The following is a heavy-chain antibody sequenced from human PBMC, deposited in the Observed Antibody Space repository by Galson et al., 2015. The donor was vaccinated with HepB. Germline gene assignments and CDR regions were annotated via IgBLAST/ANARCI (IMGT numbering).Heavy chain of an antibody. CDR3: AKGQIAVAGSFDY. CDR2: ISWNSGSI. CDR1: GFTFDDYA. Sequence: SLRLSCAASGFTFDDYAMHWVRQAPGKGLEWVSGISWNSGSIGYADSVKGRFTISRDNAKNSLYLQMNSLRAEDTALYYCAKGQIAVAGSFDYWGQGTLVTVSS. V-gene: IGHV3-9*01. J-gene: IGHJ4*02. D-gene: IGHD6-19*01.